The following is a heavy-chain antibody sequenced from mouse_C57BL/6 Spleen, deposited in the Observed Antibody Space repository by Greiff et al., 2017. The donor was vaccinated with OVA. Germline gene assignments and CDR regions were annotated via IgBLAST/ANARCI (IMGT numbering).Heavy chain of an antibody. CDR1: GYTFTDYY. CDR2: INPNNGGT. V-gene: IGHV1-26*01. J-gene: IGHJ3*01. Sequence: VQLQQSGPELVKPGASVKISCKASGYTFTDYYMNWVKQSPGKSLEWIGDINPNNGGTSYNQKFKGKATLTVDKSSSTAYMELRSLTSEDSAVYYCARAGYGNYGTWFAYWGQGTLVTVSA. CDR3: ARAGYGNYGTWFAY. D-gene: IGHD2-10*02.